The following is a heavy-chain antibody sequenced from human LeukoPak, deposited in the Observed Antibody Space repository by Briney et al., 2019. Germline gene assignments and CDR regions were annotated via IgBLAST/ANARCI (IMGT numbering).Heavy chain of an antibody. CDR1: GDSISGYY. Sequence: SETLSLTCTVSGDSISGYYWSWIRQTPGKGLEWIGYHYYSGSTNYNPSLKSRVTISVDTSKNQFSLKLSSVTAADTALYYCARGSPNYYHAMDVWGQGTTVTVSS. CDR3: ARGSPNYYHAMDV. J-gene: IGHJ6*02. CDR2: HYYSGST. V-gene: IGHV4-59*01. D-gene: IGHD2-15*01.